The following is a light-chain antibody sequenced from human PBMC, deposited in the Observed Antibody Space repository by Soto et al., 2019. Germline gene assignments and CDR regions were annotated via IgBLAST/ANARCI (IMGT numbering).Light chain of an antibody. V-gene: IGKV3-20*01. Sequence: EIVLTQSPGTLSLSPGERATLSCRASQSVSSNSLTWYQQKPGQAPRLLIYGASSRATGSPDRFSGSGSGADFTLTISRLEPEDFAVYYCQQYGSSPFTFGPGTKVDIK. J-gene: IGKJ3*01. CDR3: QQYGSSPFT. CDR2: GAS. CDR1: QSVSSNS.